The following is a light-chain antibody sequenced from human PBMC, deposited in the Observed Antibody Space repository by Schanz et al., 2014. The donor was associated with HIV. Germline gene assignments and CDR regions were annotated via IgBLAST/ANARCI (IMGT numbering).Light chain of an antibody. CDR1: QSVSSSY. CDR2: GAS. Sequence: EIVLTQSPGTLSLSPGERVTLSCRASQSVSSSYLAWYQQKPGQAPRLLIYGASSRATGIPGRFSGSGSGTELTLTISRLQPEDFAVYDFQQYGTSPITFGQGTRLEIK. CDR3: QQYGTSPIT. V-gene: IGKV3-20*01. J-gene: IGKJ5*01.